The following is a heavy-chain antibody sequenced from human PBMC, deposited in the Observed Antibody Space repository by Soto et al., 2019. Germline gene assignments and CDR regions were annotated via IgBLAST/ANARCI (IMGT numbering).Heavy chain of an antibody. J-gene: IGHJ4*02. Sequence: QVQLQESGPGLVKPSQTLSLTCTVSGASISSGDYYWSWIRQPPGKGLEWIGFIYSSGSTYYNPSLKSRVTISVDTSKNQFSARLSSVIAADTAVYYCARDTVTTFADYWGQGTLVTVSS. CDR1: GASISSGDYY. CDR2: IYSSGST. CDR3: ARDTVTTFADY. D-gene: IGHD4-17*01. V-gene: IGHV4-30-4*01.